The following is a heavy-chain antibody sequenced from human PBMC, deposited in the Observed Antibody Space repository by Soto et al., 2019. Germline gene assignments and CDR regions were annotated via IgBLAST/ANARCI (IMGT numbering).Heavy chain of an antibody. CDR2: IYYSGST. CDR1: GGSISSSSYY. CDR3: ARLTDTQGIDY. J-gene: IGHJ4*02. Sequence: SETLSLTCTVSGGSISSSSYYWGWIRQPPGKGLEWIGSIYYSGSTYYNPSLKSRVTISVDTSKNQFSLKLSSVTAADTAVYYCARLTDTQGIDYWGQGTLVTVSS. V-gene: IGHV4-39*01. D-gene: IGHD1-20*01.